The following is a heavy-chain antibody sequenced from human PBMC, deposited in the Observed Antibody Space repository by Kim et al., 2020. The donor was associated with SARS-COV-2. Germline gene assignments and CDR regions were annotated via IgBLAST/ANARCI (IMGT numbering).Heavy chain of an antibody. V-gene: IGHV4-39*07. CDR3: ARITLISAPGYLFDY. D-gene: IGHD6-13*01. Sequence: SETLSLTCTVSGGSISSNSYYWGWIRQPPGKGLEWIGSIYYSGSTYYNPSLKSRVTISLDTSRNQFSLKLSSVTAADTAVYYCARITLISAPGYLFDYWGQGTPVTVSS. J-gene: IGHJ4*02. CDR2: IYYSGST. CDR1: GGSISSNSYY.